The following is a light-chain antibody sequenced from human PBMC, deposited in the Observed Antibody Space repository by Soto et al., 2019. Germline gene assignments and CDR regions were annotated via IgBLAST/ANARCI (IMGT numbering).Light chain of an antibody. Sequence: EIVMTQSPATLSVSPGERATLSCRASQSVSSNLAWYQQKPGQAPRVLIYDISTRATGIPTRFSGSGSGTDFTLTISSLEPEDFAVYYCQQRSNWPPITFGQGTRLEIK. J-gene: IGKJ5*01. CDR2: DIS. CDR1: QSVSSN. V-gene: IGKV3-11*01. CDR3: QQRSNWPPIT.